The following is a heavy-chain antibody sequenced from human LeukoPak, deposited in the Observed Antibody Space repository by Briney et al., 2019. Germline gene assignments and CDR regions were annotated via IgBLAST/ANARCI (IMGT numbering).Heavy chain of an antibody. CDR3: AREGGYSSSFDY. D-gene: IGHD6-13*01. Sequence: NSSETLSLTCTVSGGSITSYYWSWIRQPAGKGPEWIGRIYASGSTNYNPSLKSRVTMSVDTSKNQFSLRLNSVTAADTAVYYCAREGGYSSSFDYWGQGTLVTVSS. V-gene: IGHV4-4*07. J-gene: IGHJ4*02. CDR2: IYASGST. CDR1: GGSITSYY.